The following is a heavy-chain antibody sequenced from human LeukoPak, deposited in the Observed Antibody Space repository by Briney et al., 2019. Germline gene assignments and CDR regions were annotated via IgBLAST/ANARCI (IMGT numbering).Heavy chain of an antibody. CDR2: ISSSSSYI. Sequence: PGGSLRPSCAASGFTFSSYSMNWVRQAPGKGLEWVSSISSSSSYIYYADSVKGRFTISRDNAKNSLYLQMNSLRVEDTAVYYCARDLAWGAFDYWGQGILVAVSS. D-gene: IGHD7-27*01. V-gene: IGHV3-21*04. CDR3: ARDLAWGAFDY. J-gene: IGHJ4*02. CDR1: GFTFSSYS.